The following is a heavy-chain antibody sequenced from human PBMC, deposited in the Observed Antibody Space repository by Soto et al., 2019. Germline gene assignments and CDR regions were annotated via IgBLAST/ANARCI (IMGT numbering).Heavy chain of an antibody. V-gene: IGHV3-23*01. D-gene: IGHD6-13*01. CDR1: GFDFSAYA. CDR3: AKDVGAAGAFAF. Sequence: EVQLLESGGGLVQPGQSLRLSCTASGFDFSAYAMSWVRQAPGKGLEWVAAISGRGDTTDYADSVKGRFTISRGNSKNTLYLQMNTLRAEDTAVFYCAKDVGAAGAFAFWGQGTLVTVSS. CDR2: ISGRGDTT. J-gene: IGHJ4*02.